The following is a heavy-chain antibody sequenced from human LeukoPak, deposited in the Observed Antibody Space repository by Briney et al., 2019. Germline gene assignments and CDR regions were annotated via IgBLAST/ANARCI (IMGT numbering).Heavy chain of an antibody. J-gene: IGHJ4*02. CDR3: ARGYTSASS. V-gene: IGHV3-30*04. D-gene: IGHD6-19*01. CDR1: GFTFNIFA. CDR2: ISYDGTNK. Sequence: PGRSLRLSCAASGFTFNIFAMHWVRQAPGKGLEWVAVISYDGTNKYYADSVKGRFTISRDNSKNTLYLQMDSLRADDMSVYYCARGYTSASSWCQGTLVTVSS.